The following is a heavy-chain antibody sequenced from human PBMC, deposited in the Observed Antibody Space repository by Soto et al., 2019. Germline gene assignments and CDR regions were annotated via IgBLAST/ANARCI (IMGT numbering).Heavy chain of an antibody. J-gene: IGHJ6*02. Sequence: GASVKVSCKASGYTFSNYGISWVLQGPGQGLEWMGWTSGYNGNTHYEEKVQDRIKMTTDTSTSTTYLELRSLRSDDTAVYFCARDPGFGFGYSYAFAMDVWGQGTTVTVSS. D-gene: IGHD5-18*01. CDR2: TSGYNGNT. CDR1: GYTFSNYG. V-gene: IGHV1-18*01. CDR3: ARDPGFGFGYSYAFAMDV.